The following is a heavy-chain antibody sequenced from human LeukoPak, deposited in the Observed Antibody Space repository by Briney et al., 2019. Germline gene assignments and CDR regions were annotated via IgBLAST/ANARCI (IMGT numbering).Heavy chain of an antibody. CDR1: GGSISSSSYY. J-gene: IGHJ4*02. V-gene: IGHV4-39*07. D-gene: IGHD2-2*01. Sequence: SETLSLTCTVSGGSISSSSYYWGWIRQPPGKGLEWIGSIYYSGSTYYNPSLKSRVTISVDTSKNQFSLKLSSVTAADTAVYYCARGGANVVVPAALDYWGQGTLVTVSS. CDR3: ARGGANVVVPAALDY. CDR2: IYYSGST.